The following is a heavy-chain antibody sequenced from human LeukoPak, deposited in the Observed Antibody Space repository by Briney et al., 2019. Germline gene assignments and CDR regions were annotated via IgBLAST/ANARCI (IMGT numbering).Heavy chain of an antibody. CDR1: GGSISSYY. CDR3: ARGRLRRLRLGELSWTPFDY. J-gene: IGHJ4*02. D-gene: IGHD3-16*02. Sequence: SETLSLTCTVSGGSISSYYWSWIRQPPGKGLEWIGEINHSGSTNYNPSLKSRVTISVDTSKNRFSLKLSSVTAADTAVYYCARGRLRRLRLGELSWTPFDYWGQGTLVTVSS. CDR2: INHSGST. V-gene: IGHV4-34*01.